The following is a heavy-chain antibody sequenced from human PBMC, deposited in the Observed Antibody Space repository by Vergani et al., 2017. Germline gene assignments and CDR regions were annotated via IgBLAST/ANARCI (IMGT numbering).Heavy chain of an antibody. CDR1: GVSISRYY. D-gene: IGHD2-15*01. J-gene: IGHJ4*02. CDR3: ARYPGCSGGSCYSADY. V-gene: IGHV4-59*01. Sequence: QVQLQESGPGLVKPSETLSLTCTVSGVSISRYYRSWLRQPPGQGLECLGYISYSGSRSTNYNPSLKSRATMSMDTAQNQFSLELYYVTAADTGVYYCARYPGCSGGSCYSADYWGQGILVTVSS. CDR2: ISYSGSRST.